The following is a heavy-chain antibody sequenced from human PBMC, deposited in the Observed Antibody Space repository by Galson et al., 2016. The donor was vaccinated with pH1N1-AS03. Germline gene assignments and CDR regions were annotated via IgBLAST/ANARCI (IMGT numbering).Heavy chain of an antibody. Sequence: ETLSLTCTVSGGSITFYYWAWIRQPPRKGLERIGNIYYTGTTNYNPSLKSRVTMSVDKSRNQFSLKLNSLTAADTAVYYCAAYKYVDTYFDNWGQGTLVTVSS. CDR3: AAYKYVDTYFDN. J-gene: IGHJ4*02. D-gene: IGHD1-1*01. V-gene: IGHV4-59*01. CDR1: GGSITFYY. CDR2: IYYTGTT.